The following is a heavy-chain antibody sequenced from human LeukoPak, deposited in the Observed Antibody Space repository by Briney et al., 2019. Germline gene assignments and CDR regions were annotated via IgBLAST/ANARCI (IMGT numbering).Heavy chain of an antibody. V-gene: IGHV3-48*01. J-gene: IGHJ6*02. CDR2: ISSSSSTI. CDR1: GFTFSSYS. CDR3: ARVSYYYDSSGYHLGYGMDV. Sequence: GGSLRLSCAASGFTFSSYSMNWVRQAPGKGLEWVSYISSSSSTIYYADSVKGRFTISRDNAKNSLYLQMNSLRAEDTAEYYCARVSYYYDSSGYHLGYGMDVWGQGTTVTVSS. D-gene: IGHD3-22*01.